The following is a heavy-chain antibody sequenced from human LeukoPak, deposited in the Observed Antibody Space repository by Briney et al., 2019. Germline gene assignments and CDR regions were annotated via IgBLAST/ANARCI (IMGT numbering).Heavy chain of an antibody. CDR3: AKEQGQQLVLNPFDY. CDR1: GFTFRSYA. J-gene: IGHJ4*02. CDR2: ISGSGGST. Sequence: GSLRLSSAASGFTFRSYAMSWVRQAPGKGLEWVSAISGSGGSTYYADSVKGRFTISRDNSKNTLYLQMNSLRAEDTAVYYCAKEQGQQLVLNPFDYWGQGTLVTVSS. V-gene: IGHV3-23*01. D-gene: IGHD6-13*01.